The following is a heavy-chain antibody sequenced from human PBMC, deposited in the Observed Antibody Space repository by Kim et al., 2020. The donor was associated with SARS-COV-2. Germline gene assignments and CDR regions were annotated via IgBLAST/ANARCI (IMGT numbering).Heavy chain of an antibody. D-gene: IGHD3-9*01. CDR1: GFTFSSYS. CDR2: ISSSSSYI. CDR3: ARDLAPDYDMLTGSFYGMDG. J-gene: IGHJ6*02. Sequence: GGSLRLSCAASGFTFSSYSMNWVRQAPGKGLEWVSSISSSSSYIYYADSVKGRFTISRDNAKNSLYLQMNSLRAEDTAVYYCARDLAPDYDMLTGSFYGMDGWGQGTTVTVPS. V-gene: IGHV3-21*01.